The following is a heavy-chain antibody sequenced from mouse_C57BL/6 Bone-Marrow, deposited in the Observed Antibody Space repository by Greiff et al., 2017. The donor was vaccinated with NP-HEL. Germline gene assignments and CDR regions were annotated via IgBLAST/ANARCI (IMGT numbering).Heavy chain of an antibody. V-gene: IGHV5-2*01. Sequence: EVQLLQSGAGLVQPGASVKLSCESNEYAFPSYVMSWVRKTPEQRLELVAAINRDGGSTNYTDTMEGRFILSRDNTKKTPYLQLSSLRSEDTAVYYCARQGGFAYWGQGTLVTVSA. CDR1: EYAFPSYV. CDR2: INRDGGST. CDR3: ARQGGFAY. J-gene: IGHJ3*01.